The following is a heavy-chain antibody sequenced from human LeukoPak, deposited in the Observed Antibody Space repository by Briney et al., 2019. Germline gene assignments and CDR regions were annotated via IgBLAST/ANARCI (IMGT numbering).Heavy chain of an antibody. CDR3: ARDSITMVRGTGYYFDY. V-gene: IGHV4-61*02. Sequence: PSETLSLTCTVSGGSISSGSYYWSWIRQPAGKGLEWIGRIYTSGSTNYNPSLKSRVTISVDTSKNQFSLKLSSVTAADTVVYYCARDSITMVRGTGYYFDYWGQGTLVTVSS. D-gene: IGHD3-10*01. CDR1: GGSISSGSYY. CDR2: IYTSGST. J-gene: IGHJ4*02.